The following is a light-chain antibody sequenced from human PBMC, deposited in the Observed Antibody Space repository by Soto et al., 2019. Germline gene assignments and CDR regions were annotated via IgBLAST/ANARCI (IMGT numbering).Light chain of an antibody. J-gene: IGKJ1*01. CDR2: GAS. CDR3: QQYGSSGT. V-gene: IGKV3-20*01. Sequence: EVVLTQYPDTLSLSPGERATLSCRASQTVSGTHLAWYQQKSGQTPRLLIYGASTRATGIPARFSGSGSGTEFTLTISRMEPEDFAVYYCQQYGSSGTFGQGTKVDIK. CDR1: QTVSGTH.